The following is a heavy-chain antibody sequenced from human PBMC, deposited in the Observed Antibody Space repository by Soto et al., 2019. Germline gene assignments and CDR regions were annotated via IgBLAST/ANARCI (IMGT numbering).Heavy chain of an antibody. CDR1: GGTFSSYA. D-gene: IGHD2-2*01. V-gene: IGHV1-69*06. J-gene: IGHJ4*02. CDR3: ARGQMVFVVVPAAPFDY. Sequence: GASVKVSCKASGGTFSSYAISSVRQAPGQGLEWMGGIIPIFGTANYAQKFQGRVTITADKSTRTVYMELSNLRSEDTDVYYCARGQMVFVVVPAAPFDYWGQGTLVTVSS. CDR2: IIPIFGTA.